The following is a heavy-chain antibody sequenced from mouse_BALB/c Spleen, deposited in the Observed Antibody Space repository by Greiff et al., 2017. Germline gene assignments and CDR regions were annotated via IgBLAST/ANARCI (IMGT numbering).Heavy chain of an antibody. CDR2: INPYNDGT. CDR1: GYTFTSYV. D-gene: IGHD2-3*01. Sequence: EVQLQESGPELVKPGASVKMSCKASGYTFTSYVMHWVKQKPGQGLEWIGYINPYNDGTKYNEKFKGKATLTSDKSSSTAYMELSSLTSEDSAVYYCARRSDGYYYYAMDYWGQGTSVTVSS. V-gene: IGHV1-14*01. CDR3: ARRSDGYYYYAMDY. J-gene: IGHJ4*01.